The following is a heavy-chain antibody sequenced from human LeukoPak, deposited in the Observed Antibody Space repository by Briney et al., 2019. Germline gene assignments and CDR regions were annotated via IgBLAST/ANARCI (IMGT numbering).Heavy chain of an antibody. CDR2: FDPEDGET. D-gene: IGHD3-22*01. CDR1: GYTLTELS. J-gene: IGHJ4*02. CDR3: ATDLPGHYDSSGYYSGDY. Sequence: GASVKVSCKVSGYTLTELSMHWVRQAPGKGLEWMGGFDPEDGETIYAQKFQGRVTMTEDTSTDTAHMELSSLRSEDTAVYYCATDLPGHYDSSGYYSGDYWGQGTLVTVSS. V-gene: IGHV1-24*01.